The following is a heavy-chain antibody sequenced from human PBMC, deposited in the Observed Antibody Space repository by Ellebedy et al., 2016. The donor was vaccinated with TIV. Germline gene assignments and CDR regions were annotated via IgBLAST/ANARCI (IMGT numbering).Heavy chain of an antibody. D-gene: IGHD6-19*01. Sequence: GGSLRLSXAVSGFTFNNYAMHWVRQAPGKGLEWVAAISYDGSSEYYAESVKGRFTISRDNSKNTLYLQMNSLRPEDTAVYYCARAPPGSGPDYWGQGTLVTVSS. CDR2: ISYDGSSE. V-gene: IGHV3-30-3*01. CDR1: GFTFNNYA. CDR3: ARAPPGSGPDY. J-gene: IGHJ4*02.